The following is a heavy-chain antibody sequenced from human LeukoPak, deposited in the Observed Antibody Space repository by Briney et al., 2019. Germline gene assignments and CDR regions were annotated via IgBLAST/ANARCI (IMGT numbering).Heavy chain of an antibody. CDR1: GFTLSSYG. CDR2: ISYAGSNK. V-gene: IGHV3-30*18. Sequence: GGSLRLSCAASGFTLSSYGMHWVRQAPGKGLEWVAVISYAGSNKYYVDSAKGRFTISRDNSKNTLYLQMNSLRAEDTAVYYCAKDSLRWSYFYYGMDVWGQGTTVTVSS. CDR3: AKDSLRWSYFYYGMDV. J-gene: IGHJ6*02. D-gene: IGHD4-23*01.